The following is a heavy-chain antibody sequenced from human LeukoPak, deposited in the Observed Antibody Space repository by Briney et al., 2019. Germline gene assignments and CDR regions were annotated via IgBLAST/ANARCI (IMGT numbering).Heavy chain of an antibody. J-gene: IGHJ4*02. Sequence: GESLKISCKGSGYSYTSYWIAWVRQMPGKGLEWMGIIHPDDSDTRYSPSFQCQVTISADKSISTAYLQWSSLKASDTAMYYCARRSYGGKDFDQWGQGTLVTVSS. CDR3: ARRSYGGKDFDQ. CDR2: IHPDDSDT. CDR1: GYSYTSYW. V-gene: IGHV5-51*01. D-gene: IGHD4-23*01.